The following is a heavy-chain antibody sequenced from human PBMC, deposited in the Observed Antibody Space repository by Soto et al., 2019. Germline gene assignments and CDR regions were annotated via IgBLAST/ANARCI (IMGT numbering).Heavy chain of an antibody. Sequence: EAQLLASGGGLVQPGGSLRLSCVGSGFTFRDHAMRWVRQAPGRGLEWVSAISANGGSIQHADSVKGRFSVSRDNAKNTVYLQMDNLRTEDSAVYYCAKDRYYDTPGWFDPWGQGSRVIVSP. J-gene: IGHJ5*02. CDR1: GFTFRDHA. D-gene: IGHD3-22*01. CDR3: AKDRYYDTPGWFDP. V-gene: IGHV3-23*01. CDR2: ISANGGSI.